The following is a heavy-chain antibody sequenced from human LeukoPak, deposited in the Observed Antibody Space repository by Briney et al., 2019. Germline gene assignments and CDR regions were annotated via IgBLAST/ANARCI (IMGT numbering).Heavy chain of an antibody. CDR2: ISAYNGNT. Sequence: ASVKVSCKASGYTFTSYDISWVRQAPGQGLEWMGWISAYNGNTNYAQKLQGRVTMTTDTSTSTAYMELRSLRSDDTAVYYCARYYDILTGYYPLSHWGQGTLVTVSS. V-gene: IGHV1-18*01. CDR1: GYTFTSYD. J-gene: IGHJ4*02. CDR3: ARYYDILTGYYPLSH. D-gene: IGHD3-9*01.